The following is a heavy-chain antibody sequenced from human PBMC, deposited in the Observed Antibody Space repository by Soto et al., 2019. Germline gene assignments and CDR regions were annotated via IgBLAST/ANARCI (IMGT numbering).Heavy chain of an antibody. CDR1: GGSISSGGYS. D-gene: IGHD3-9*01. CDR3: ARGSAARYFDWLGDGYGMDV. V-gene: IGHV4-30-2*01. J-gene: IGHJ6*02. Sequence: SETLSLTCAVSGGSISSGGYSWSWIRQPPGKGLEWIGYIYHSGSTYYNPSLKSRVTISVDRSKNQFSLKLSSVTAADTAVYYCARGSAARYFDWLGDGYGMDVWGQGTTVTVSS. CDR2: IYHSGST.